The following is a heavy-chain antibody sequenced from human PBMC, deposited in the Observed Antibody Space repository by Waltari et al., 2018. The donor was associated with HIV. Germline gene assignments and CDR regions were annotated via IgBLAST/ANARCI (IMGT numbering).Heavy chain of an antibody. D-gene: IGHD5-18*01. J-gene: IGHJ4*02. Sequence: QLQLQESGPGLVKPSETLSLTCTVSGGPISSSSYYWGWIRQPLGKRLEWIGSIYYSGSTYYNPSPKSPVTISVDTSKNQFSLKLSSVTAADTAVYYCARLPVRIQLFDYWGQGTLVTVSS. V-gene: IGHV4-39*01. CDR1: GGPISSSSYY. CDR3: ARLPVRIQLFDY. CDR2: IYYSGST.